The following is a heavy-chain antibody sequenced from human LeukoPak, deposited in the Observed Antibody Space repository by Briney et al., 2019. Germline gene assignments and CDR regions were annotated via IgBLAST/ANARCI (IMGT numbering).Heavy chain of an antibody. J-gene: IGHJ4*02. V-gene: IGHV1-2*02. CDR2: INPNSGGT. D-gene: IGHD5-24*01. Sequence: ASVKVSCKASGYTFTDYYMHWVRQAPGQGLEWMGWINPNSGGTNYAQKFQGRVTMTRDTPISTAYMELSRLRSDDTAVYYCARMKADRTIDFDYWGQGTLVTVSS. CDR3: ARMKADRTIDFDY. CDR1: GYTFTDYY.